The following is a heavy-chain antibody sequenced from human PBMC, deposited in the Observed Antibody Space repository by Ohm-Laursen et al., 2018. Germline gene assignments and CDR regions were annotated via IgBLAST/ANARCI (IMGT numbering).Heavy chain of an antibody. CDR3: ARSPGNNWFDP. J-gene: IGHJ5*02. V-gene: IGHV4-59*08. Sequence: SETLSLTCTVSGGSISTYYWTWIRQPPGKGLEWIGYVYYSGSTNYNPSLKSRVTISLDTSKNHFSLRLISVTAADTAVYYCARSPGNNWFDPWGQGTLVTVSS. CDR2: VYYSGST. CDR1: GGSISTYY.